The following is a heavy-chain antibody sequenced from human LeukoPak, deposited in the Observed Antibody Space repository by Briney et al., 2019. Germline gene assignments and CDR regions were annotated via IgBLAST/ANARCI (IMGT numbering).Heavy chain of an antibody. D-gene: IGHD6-13*01. Sequence: GSLRLSCAASGFTFSSYSMNWVRQPPGKGLEWIGSIYHSGSTYYNPSLKSRVTISVDTSKNQFSLKLSSVTAADTAVYYCARVQGGIAAAEFDYWGQGTLVTVSS. V-gene: IGHV4-38-2*01. CDR1: GFTFSSYS. CDR3: ARVQGGIAAAEFDY. CDR2: IYHSGST. J-gene: IGHJ4*02.